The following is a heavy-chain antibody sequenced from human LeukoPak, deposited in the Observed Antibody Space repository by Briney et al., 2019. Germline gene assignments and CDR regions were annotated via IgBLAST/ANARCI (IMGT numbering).Heavy chain of an antibody. CDR2: IYNIGST. V-gene: IGHV4-4*07. CDR1: GGSISSYH. Sequence: SETLSLTCNVSGGSISSYHWSWIRQPAGKGLEWVGRIYNIGSTNYNPSLKSRVFISVDKSKNLLSLKLISVTAADTAVYFCARDSERPPYYYYYMDVWGRGTTVTASS. J-gene: IGHJ6*03. CDR3: ARDSERPPYYYYYMDV. D-gene: IGHD3-10*01.